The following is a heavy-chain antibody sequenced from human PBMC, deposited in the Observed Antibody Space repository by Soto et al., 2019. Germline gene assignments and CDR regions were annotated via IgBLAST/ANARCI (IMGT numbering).Heavy chain of an antibody. CDR1: GGTFSSNA. V-gene: IGHV1-69*06. CDR3: AGDRWGGNVHDAFDI. J-gene: IGHJ3*02. Sequence: SVKVSCKXSGGTFSSNAISWVRQAPGQGLEWMGGIIPIFGTANYAQKFQGRVTITADKSTSTAYMELSSLRSEDTAVYYCAGDRWGGNVHDAFDIWGQGTMVTVSS. CDR2: IIPIFGTA. D-gene: IGHD2-15*01.